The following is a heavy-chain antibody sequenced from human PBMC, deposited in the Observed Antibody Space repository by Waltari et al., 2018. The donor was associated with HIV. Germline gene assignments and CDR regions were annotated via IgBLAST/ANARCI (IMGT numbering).Heavy chain of an antibody. CDR3: ARDPLHDVAVADINY. CDR1: GYTFTAYY. Sequence: QVTLAQSGAEVKKPGASVKVSCKASGYTFTAYYMHWVRQAPGQGLEWMGWINPRSGCTQYAHMFQGRVTMPRKSSIITAFMEVSSLRSDKTGVYYCARDPLHDVAVADINYLGQGTLVTISS. V-gene: IGHV1-2*07. J-gene: IGHJ4*02. CDR2: INPRSGCT. D-gene: IGHD6-19*01.